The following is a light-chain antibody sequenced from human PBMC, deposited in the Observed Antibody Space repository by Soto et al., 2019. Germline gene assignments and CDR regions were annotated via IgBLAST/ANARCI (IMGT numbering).Light chain of an antibody. V-gene: IGLV2-8*01. Sequence: QSALTQPPSASGSLGQSVTISCTGTSSDVGGYNHVSWYQQHPGKAPKLLIYDVSHRPSGVPDRFSGSKSGNTASLTVSGLQADDEVDYYCSSYAGSNSLIFGTGTKVTVL. CDR2: DVS. CDR3: SSYAGSNSLI. J-gene: IGLJ1*01. CDR1: SSDVGGYNH.